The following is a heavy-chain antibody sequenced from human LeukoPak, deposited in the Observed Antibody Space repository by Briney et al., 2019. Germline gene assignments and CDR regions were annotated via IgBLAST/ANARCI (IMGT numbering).Heavy chain of an antibody. CDR3: ARGRYCSGGSCYPPNFDY. CDR1: GGTFSSYA. CDR2: IIPIFGTA. V-gene: IGHV1-69*05. J-gene: IGHJ4*02. D-gene: IGHD2-15*01. Sequence: GASVKVSCKASGGTFSSYAISWVRQAPGQGLEWMGRIIPIFGTANYAQKFQGRVTITTDESTSTAYMELSSLRSEDTAVYYCARGRYCSGGSCYPPNFDYWGQGTLVTVSS.